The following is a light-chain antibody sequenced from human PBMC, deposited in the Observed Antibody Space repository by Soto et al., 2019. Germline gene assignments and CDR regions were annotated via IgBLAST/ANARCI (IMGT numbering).Light chain of an antibody. V-gene: IGKV1-17*03. CDR2: GAS. CDR1: QGISNS. CDR3: LQYNSYPFT. J-gene: IGKJ4*01. Sequence: DIQMTQSPSAMSASLGDRVTITCRASQGISNSLAWFQQKPGKVPKRLIYGASTLQSGAPSRFSGSASGAAFTLTISSLQPEDLATYYCLQYNSYPFTFGGGTKV.